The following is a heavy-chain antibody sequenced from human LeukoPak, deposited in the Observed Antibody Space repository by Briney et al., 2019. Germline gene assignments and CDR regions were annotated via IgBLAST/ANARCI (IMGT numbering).Heavy chain of an antibody. J-gene: IGHJ4*02. V-gene: IGHV4-31*03. CDR1: GCAISSGGYY. CDR3: ARGEMATTYYFDY. CDR2: IYYSGSA. D-gene: IGHD5-24*01. Sequence: SQTLSLTCTVSGCAISSGGYYWRWIRPHPGKGLEWIGYIYYSGSAYYNPSLKSRVTISVDTSKNQFSLKLTSVTAADTAVYYCARGEMATTYYFDYWGQGTLVTVSS.